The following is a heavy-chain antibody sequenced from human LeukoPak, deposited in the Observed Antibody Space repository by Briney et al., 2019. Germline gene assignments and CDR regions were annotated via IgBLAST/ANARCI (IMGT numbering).Heavy chain of an antibody. J-gene: IGHJ4*02. Sequence: GGSLRLSCAGSGFTFSSYRLNWVRQAPGKGLEWVSSIGSSGSHIYYADSVKGRFTISRDNAKNSLYLQMTSLRAEDTAVYFCARESRYNGYELDYWGQGTLVTVSS. D-gene: IGHD5-12*01. CDR2: IGSSGSHI. CDR1: GFTFSSYR. V-gene: IGHV3-21*01. CDR3: ARESRYNGYELDY.